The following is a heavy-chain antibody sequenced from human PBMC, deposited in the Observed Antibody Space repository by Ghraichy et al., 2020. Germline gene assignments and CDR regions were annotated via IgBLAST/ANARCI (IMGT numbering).Heavy chain of an antibody. D-gene: IGHD1-26*01. CDR1: GFTFDDYA. V-gene: IGHV3-9*01. Sequence: SLNISCAASGFTFDDYAMHWVRQAPGKGLEWVSGISWNSGSIGYADSVKGRFTISRDNAKNSLYLQMNSLRAEDTALYYCAKSPSGSYPPAAYWYFDLWGRGTLVTVSS. CDR2: ISWNSGSI. J-gene: IGHJ2*01. CDR3: AKSPSGSYPPAAYWYFDL.